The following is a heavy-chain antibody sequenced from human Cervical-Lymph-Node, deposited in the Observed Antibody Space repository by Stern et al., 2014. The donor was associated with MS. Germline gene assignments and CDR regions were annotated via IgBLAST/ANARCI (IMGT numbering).Heavy chain of an antibody. D-gene: IGHD5-12*01. CDR2: VTGSGGTT. Sequence: EVQLVQSGGDLLQAGGAPTISLGGSRFIFCSFSMSLVPPAPGEGRGWGSYVTGSGGTTYYADSVKGRFTVSRDNSKNTMYLQMNSLRAEDTAVYYCAKDGYSGYNWFDNWGQGTLVTVSS. J-gene: IGHJ5*02. V-gene: IGHV3-23*04. CDR3: AKDGYSGYNWFDN. CDR1: RFIFCSFS.